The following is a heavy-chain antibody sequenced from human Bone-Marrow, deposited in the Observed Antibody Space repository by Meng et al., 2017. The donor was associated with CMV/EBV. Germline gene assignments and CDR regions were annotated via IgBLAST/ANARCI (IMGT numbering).Heavy chain of an antibody. CDR3: VKGTGYDILTGYLDY. V-gene: IGHV3-9*01. CDR2: ISWNGGSI. Sequence: SLKISCTASGFTFDDYALHWVRQPPGKGLEWVSGISWNGGSIDYVDSVRGRFTISRDNDRNPVYLLMDSLRVEDTAKYYCVKGTGYDILTGYLDYWGRGALVTVSS. J-gene: IGHJ4*02. CDR1: GFTFDDYA. D-gene: IGHD3-9*01.